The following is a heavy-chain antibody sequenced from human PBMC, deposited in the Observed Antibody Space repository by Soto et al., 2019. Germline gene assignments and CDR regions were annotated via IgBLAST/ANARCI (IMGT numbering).Heavy chain of an antibody. D-gene: IGHD1-7*01. J-gene: IGHJ4*02. CDR2: IYRTGST. CDR3: ASRDPGTSVDY. Sequence: SETLSLTCAVSGGSFTSNNWWTWVRQPPGQGLEWIGEIYRTGSTNYNPSLKCRVTISLDKSENQFSLKVTSLTAADTAVYYCASRDPGTSVDYWGQGTLVTVSS. V-gene: IGHV4-4*02. CDR1: GGSFTSNNW.